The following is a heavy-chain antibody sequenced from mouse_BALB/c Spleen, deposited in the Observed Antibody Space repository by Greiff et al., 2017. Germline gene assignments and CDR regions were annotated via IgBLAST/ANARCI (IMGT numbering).Heavy chain of an antibody. CDR3: ARGYDDY. V-gene: IGHV5-6*01. D-gene: IGHD2-2*01. J-gene: IGHJ2*01. CDR2: ISSGGSYT. CDR1: GFTFSSYG. Sequence: EVNVVESGGDLVKPGGSLKLSCAASGFTFSSYGMSWVRQTPDKRLEWVATISSGGSYTYYPDSVKGRFTISRDNAKNTLYLQMSSLKSEDTAMYYCARGYDDYWGQGTTLTVSS.